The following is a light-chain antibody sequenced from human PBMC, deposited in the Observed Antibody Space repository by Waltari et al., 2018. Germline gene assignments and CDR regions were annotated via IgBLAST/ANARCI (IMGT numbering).Light chain of an antibody. CDR2: RAS. Sequence: DIQMTQSQSHVPAYVGDRVTLTCRASQNINDWLAWYQQKPGKAPKLLIHRASTLDSGAPSRFSGSGFGTEFTLTINSLQPDDFSTYYCLQYDLHPWTFGQGTQVQIK. CDR3: LQYDLHPWT. V-gene: IGKV1-5*03. CDR1: QNINDW. J-gene: IGKJ1*01.